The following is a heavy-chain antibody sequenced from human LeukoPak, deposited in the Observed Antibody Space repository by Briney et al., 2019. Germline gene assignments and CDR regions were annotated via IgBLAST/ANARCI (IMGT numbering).Heavy chain of an antibody. Sequence: GESLKISCKGSGYSFTSYWISWVRQMPGKGLEWMGRIDPSDSYTNYSPSFQGHVTISADKSISTAYLQWSSLKASDTAMYYCARLKYDSSGYQGDVYAFDIWGQGTMVTVSS. J-gene: IGHJ3*02. CDR3: ARLKYDSSGYQGDVYAFDI. D-gene: IGHD3-22*01. CDR2: IDPSDSYT. V-gene: IGHV5-10-1*01. CDR1: GYSFTSYW.